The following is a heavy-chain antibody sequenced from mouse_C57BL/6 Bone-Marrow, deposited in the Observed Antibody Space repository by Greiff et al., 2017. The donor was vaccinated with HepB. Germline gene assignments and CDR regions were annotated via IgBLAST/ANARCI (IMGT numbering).Heavy chain of an antibody. J-gene: IGHJ4*01. CDR3: ARIYYGNPYAMDY. V-gene: IGHV14-3*01. CDR2: IDPANGNT. D-gene: IGHD2-1*01. Sequence: QLQQSVAELVRPGASVKLSCTASGFNIQNTYMHWVKQRPEQGLEWIGRIDPANGNTKYAPKFQGKATITADTSSNTAYLQLSSLTSEDTAIYYCARIYYGNPYAMDYWGQGTSVTVSS. CDR1: GFNIQNTY.